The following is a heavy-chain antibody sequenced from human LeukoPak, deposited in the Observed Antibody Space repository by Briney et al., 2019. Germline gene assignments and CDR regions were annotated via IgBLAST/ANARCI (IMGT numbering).Heavy chain of an antibody. CDR3: AREEATINFDY. V-gene: IGHV1-46*01. J-gene: IGHJ4*02. CDR2: INPSGGST. Sequence: EASVKVSCKASGYTFTSYYMHWVRQAPGQGLEWMGIINPSGGSTSYAQKFQGRVTMTRDTSTSTAYMELSRLRSDDTAVYYCAREEATINFDYWGQGTLVTVSS. D-gene: IGHD5-24*01. CDR1: GYTFTSYY.